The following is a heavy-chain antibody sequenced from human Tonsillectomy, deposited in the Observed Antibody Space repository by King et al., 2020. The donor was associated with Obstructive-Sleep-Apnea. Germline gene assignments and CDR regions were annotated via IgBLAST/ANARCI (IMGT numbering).Heavy chain of an antibody. V-gene: IGHV4-30-4*07. CDR3: ARGGDYGDYRTAVGADY. CDR1: GGSISSGAYS. CDR2: IYYSGST. Sequence: QLQESGPGLVKPSQTLSLTCAVSGGSISSGAYSWSWIRQPPGKGLEWIGYIYYSGSTYYNPSLKSRVTISVDTSKNQFSLKLGSVTAADTAVDYCARGGDYGDYRTAVGADYWGQGTLVTVSS. J-gene: IGHJ4*02. D-gene: IGHD4-17*01.